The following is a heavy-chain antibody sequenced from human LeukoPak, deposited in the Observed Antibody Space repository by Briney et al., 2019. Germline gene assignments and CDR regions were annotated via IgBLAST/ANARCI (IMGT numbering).Heavy chain of an antibody. J-gene: IGHJ6*03. CDR1: GFTFSSYS. V-gene: IGHV3-21*01. Sequence: GGSLRLSCAASGFTFSSYSMNWVRQAPGKGLEWVSSISSSSSYIYYADSVKGRFTISRDNAKNSLYLQMNSLRAEDTAVYYYSRSPPPTATFSYYYYYYMDVWGKGTTVTVSS. CDR2: ISSSSSYI. CDR3: SRSPPPTATFSYYYYYYMDV. D-gene: IGHD1-26*01.